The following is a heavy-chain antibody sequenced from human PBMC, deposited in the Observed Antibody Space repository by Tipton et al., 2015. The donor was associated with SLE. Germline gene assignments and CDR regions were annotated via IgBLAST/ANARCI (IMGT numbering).Heavy chain of an antibody. V-gene: IGHV4-31*03. CDR2: IYYSGST. Sequence: TLSLTCTVSGGSISSGGYYWSWIRQHPGKGLGWIGYIYYSGSTYYNPSLKSRVTISVDTSKNQFSLKRSSVTAADTAVYYCARVRQQLTHDAFDIWGQGTMVTVSS. CDR3: ARVRQQLTHDAFDI. D-gene: IGHD6-13*01. J-gene: IGHJ3*02. CDR1: GGSISSGGYY.